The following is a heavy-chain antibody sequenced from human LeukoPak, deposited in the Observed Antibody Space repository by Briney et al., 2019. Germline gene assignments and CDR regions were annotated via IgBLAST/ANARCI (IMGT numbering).Heavy chain of an antibody. V-gene: IGHV3-53*01. J-gene: IGHJ4*02. Sequence: GGSLRLSCAASGFTVSSNYMSWVRQAPGKGLEWVSFIYSGGSTYYADSVKGRFTISRDNSKNTLYLQMNSLRAEDTAVYYCARDSSSWYYFDYWGQGTLVTVSS. CDR1: GFTVSSNY. CDR2: IYSGGST. D-gene: IGHD6-13*01. CDR3: ARDSSSWYYFDY.